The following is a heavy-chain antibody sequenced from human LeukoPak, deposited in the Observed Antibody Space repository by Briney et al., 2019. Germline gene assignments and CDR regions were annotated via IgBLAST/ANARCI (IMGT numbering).Heavy chain of an antibody. CDR2: INSDGSST. CDR1: GFTFSSYA. J-gene: IGHJ4*02. V-gene: IGHV3-74*01. CDR3: ARASYYDSSGSYPFDY. D-gene: IGHD3-22*01. Sequence: GGSLRRSCAASGFTFSSYAMSWVRQAPGKGLVWVSRINSDGSSTSYADSVKGRFTISRDNAKNTLYLQMNSLRAEDTAVYYCARASYYDSSGSYPFDYWGQGTLVTVSS.